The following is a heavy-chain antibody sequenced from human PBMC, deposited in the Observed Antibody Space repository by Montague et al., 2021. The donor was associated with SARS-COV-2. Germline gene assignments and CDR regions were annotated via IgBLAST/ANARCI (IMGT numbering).Heavy chain of an antibody. V-gene: IGHV4-59*08. J-gene: IGHJ4*02. CDR3: AGHYSATLPAVH. CDR1: GGSISSFY. D-gene: IGHD2-15*01. Sequence: SETLSLTCTVSGGSISSFYWSWFRQPPGKGLEWIGYISDSGSTNYNPSLTSRVTMSVDTSKNQFSLKVNSVTAADTAVYCCAGHYSATLPAVHWGQGTLVTVSS. CDR2: ISDSGST.